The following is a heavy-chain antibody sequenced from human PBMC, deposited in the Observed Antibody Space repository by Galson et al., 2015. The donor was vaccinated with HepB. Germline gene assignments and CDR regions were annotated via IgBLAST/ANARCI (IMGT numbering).Heavy chain of an antibody. J-gene: IGHJ5*02. CDR3: ARAARWLDP. CDR2: ISSSGTYI. CDR1: GFTFSSYS. V-gene: IGHV3-21*04. Sequence: SLRLSCAASGFTFSSYSMNWVRQAPGKGLEWVSSISSSGTYIYYADSVKGRFTVSRDNAKNSLYLQMNSLRPEDTAVYYCARAARWLDPWGQGTLVIVSS.